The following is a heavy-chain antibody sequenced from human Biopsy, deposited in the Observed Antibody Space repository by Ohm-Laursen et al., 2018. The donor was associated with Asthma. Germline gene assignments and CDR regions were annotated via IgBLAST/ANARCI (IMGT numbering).Heavy chain of an antibody. V-gene: IGHV1-3*01. Sequence: ASVKVSCKASGYTFINYAIHWVRQAPGQRLEWMGWINAGNGNTKYSQKFQGRVTITRDTSASTAYMDLSSLRSEDTAVYYCARTYYDFLTGQVNDAFGIWGQGTVVTISS. CDR3: ARTYYDFLTGQVNDAFGI. CDR1: GYTFINYA. D-gene: IGHD3-9*01. J-gene: IGHJ3*02. CDR2: INAGNGNT.